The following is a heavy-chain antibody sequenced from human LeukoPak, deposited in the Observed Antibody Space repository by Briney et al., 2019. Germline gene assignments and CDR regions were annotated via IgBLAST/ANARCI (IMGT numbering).Heavy chain of an antibody. CDR3: ATYGSGTYYKAVY. CDR1: GGSISSSTSY. J-gene: IGHJ4*02. V-gene: IGHV4-39*01. D-gene: IGHD3-10*01. CDR2: IHYSGST. Sequence: PSETLSLTCTVSGGSISSSTSYWGWIRQPPEKGLEWIGSIHYSGSTFYNPSLKSRVTISADASKNQFSLRLSSVTAADTAVYYCATYGSGTYYKAVYWGQGTLVTVSS.